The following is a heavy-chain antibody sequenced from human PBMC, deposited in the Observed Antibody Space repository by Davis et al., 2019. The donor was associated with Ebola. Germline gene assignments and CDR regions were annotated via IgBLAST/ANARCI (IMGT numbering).Heavy chain of an antibody. Sequence: GGSLRLSCADSVITFSSYAMSWVRQAPGKGLEWVSAISGSGGSTYYADSVKGRFTISRDNSKNTLYLQMNSLRAEDTAVYYCARFLFNWLPFGMDVWGKGTTVTVSS. J-gene: IGHJ6*04. CDR2: ISGSGGST. V-gene: IGHV3-23*01. D-gene: IGHD3-9*01. CDR3: ARFLFNWLPFGMDV. CDR1: VITFSSYA.